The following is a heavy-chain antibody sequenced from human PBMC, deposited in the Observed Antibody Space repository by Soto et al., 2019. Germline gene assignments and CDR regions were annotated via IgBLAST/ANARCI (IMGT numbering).Heavy chain of an antibody. CDR2: IFPRDSDT. V-gene: IGHV5-51*01. CDR1: GYNYDTYW. Sequence: GESLKISCKGSGYNYDTYWIAWVRQMPEKGLEWMGIIFPRDSDTRYRPSFQGQVTISADRSTTTAYLQWYSLKASDTAMYYCARSYYDSSGYYYDMDYWGQGTLVTVSS. CDR3: ARSYYDSSGYYYDMDY. J-gene: IGHJ4*02. D-gene: IGHD3-22*01.